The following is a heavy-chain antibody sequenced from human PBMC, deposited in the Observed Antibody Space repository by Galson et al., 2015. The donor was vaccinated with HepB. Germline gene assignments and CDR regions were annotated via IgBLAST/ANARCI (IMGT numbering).Heavy chain of an antibody. D-gene: IGHD3-10*01. CDR3: ASRGGWFGENDAFDV. Sequence: SLTCTVSGGSISSYYWSWIRQPPGKGLEWIGFISYSGTTKYNPSLNSRVTISVDTFKNQFSLKLTSVTAADTAVYYCASRGGWFGENDAFDVWGQGTMVTVSS. CDR1: GGSISSYY. J-gene: IGHJ3*01. CDR2: ISYSGTT. V-gene: IGHV4-59*01.